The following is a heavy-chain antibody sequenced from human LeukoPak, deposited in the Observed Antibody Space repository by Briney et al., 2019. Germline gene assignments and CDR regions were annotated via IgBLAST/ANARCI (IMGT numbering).Heavy chain of an antibody. Sequence: ASVKVSCKASGGTFSSYAISWVRQAPGQGLEWMGGIIPIFGTANYAQKFQGRVTITADESTSTAYMELSSLRSEDTAVYYCARKDGDYADDHYFDYWGQGTLVTVSS. D-gene: IGHD4-17*01. CDR2: IIPIFGTA. V-gene: IGHV1-69*13. CDR3: ARKDGDYADDHYFDY. J-gene: IGHJ4*02. CDR1: GGTFSSYA.